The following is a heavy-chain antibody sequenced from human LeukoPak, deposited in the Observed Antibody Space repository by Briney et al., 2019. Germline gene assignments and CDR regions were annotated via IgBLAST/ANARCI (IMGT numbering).Heavy chain of an antibody. Sequence: PSETLSLTCAVYGGSFSGYYWSWIRQPPGKGLEWIGEINHSGSTNYNPSLKSRVTISVDTSKNQFSLQLNSVTPEDTAVYYCAREGDGYNYGYFDYWGQGTLVTVS. CDR2: INHSGST. J-gene: IGHJ4*02. CDR1: GGSFSGYY. CDR3: AREGDGYNYGYFDY. D-gene: IGHD5-24*01. V-gene: IGHV4-34*01.